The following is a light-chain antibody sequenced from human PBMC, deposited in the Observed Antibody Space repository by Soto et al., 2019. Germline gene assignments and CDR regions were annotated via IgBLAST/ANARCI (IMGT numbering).Light chain of an antibody. J-gene: IGKJ1*01. CDR1: QSISSW. Sequence: DIQITQSPSTLSASLGDRVTITCRASQSISSWLAWYQQKPGKAPKLLIYDASSLESGVPSRFSGSGSGTEFTLTISSLQPDDFATYYCQQYNSYLWTFGQGTKVDI. V-gene: IGKV1-5*01. CDR3: QQYNSYLWT. CDR2: DAS.